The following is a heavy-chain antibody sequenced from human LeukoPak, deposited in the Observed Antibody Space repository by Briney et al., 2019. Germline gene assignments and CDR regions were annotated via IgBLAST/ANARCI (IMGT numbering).Heavy chain of an antibody. CDR1: GGSISSYY. Sequence: SETLSLTCTVSGGSISSYYWSWIRQPPGKGLEWIGYIYYSGSTNYNPSLKSRVTISVDTSKNQFSLKLSSVTAADTAVYYCARDRIVVVPAASALYYYGMDVGGQGTTVTVSS. CDR3: ARDRIVVVPAASALYYYGMDV. V-gene: IGHV4-59*01. CDR2: IYYSGST. J-gene: IGHJ6*02. D-gene: IGHD2-2*01.